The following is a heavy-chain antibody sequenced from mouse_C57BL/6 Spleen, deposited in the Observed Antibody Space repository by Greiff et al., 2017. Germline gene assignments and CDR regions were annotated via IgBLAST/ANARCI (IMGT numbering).Heavy chain of an antibody. CDR3: ARGDSRYYFDY. CDR1: GYTFTSYW. V-gene: IGHV1-69*01. J-gene: IGHJ2*01. D-gene: IGHD2-12*01. Sequence: VQLQQPGAELVMPGASVKLSCKASGYTFTSYWMHWVKQRPGQDLEWIGEIDPSDSYTNYNQKFKGKSTLTVDKSSSTAYMQLSSLTSEDSAVYYCARGDSRYYFDYWGQGTTRTVSS. CDR2: IDPSDSYT.